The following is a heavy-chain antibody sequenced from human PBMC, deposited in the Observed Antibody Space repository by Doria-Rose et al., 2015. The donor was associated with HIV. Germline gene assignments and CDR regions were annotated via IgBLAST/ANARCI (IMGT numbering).Heavy chain of an antibody. CDR2: ISWDSGAK. V-gene: IGHV3-9*01. Sequence: EVQLLESGGGLVQPGRSLRLSCVGSGFSFESYAMHWVRLAPGQGLEWVAGISWDSGAKGNADSGEGRFTISRDNAKKSVYLEMRSLRPEDTAFYYCAKAPIIGPKYYFYMDVWGKGTSVTVSS. CDR1: GFSFESYA. CDR3: AKAPIIGPKYYFYMDV. D-gene: IGHD3-3*01. J-gene: IGHJ6*03.